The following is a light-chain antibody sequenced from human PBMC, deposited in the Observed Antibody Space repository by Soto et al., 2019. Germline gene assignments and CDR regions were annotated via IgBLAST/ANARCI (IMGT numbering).Light chain of an antibody. CDR2: DVS. Sequence: QSVLTQPRSVSGSPGQSVTLSFTGTSSDVGGYNFVSWYQQHPGKAPKLMIFDVSKRPSGVPERFSGAKSGNTASLTISGLQADDEADYYCCSYAGRYTWVFGTGTKLTAL. CDR1: SSDVGGYNF. V-gene: IGLV2-11*01. CDR3: CSYAGRYTWV. J-gene: IGLJ1*01.